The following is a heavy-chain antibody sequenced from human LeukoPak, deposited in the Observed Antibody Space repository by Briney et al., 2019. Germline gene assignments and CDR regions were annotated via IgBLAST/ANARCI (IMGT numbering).Heavy chain of an antibody. V-gene: IGHV3-30*18. D-gene: IGHD3-9*01. J-gene: IGHJ6*02. CDR1: GFTFSSYG. Sequence: GGSLRLSCAASGFTFSSYGMHWVRQAPGKGLEWVAVISYDGSNKYYADSVKGRFTISRDNSKNTLYLQMNSLRAEDTAVYYCAKDLSLLRYFDWPPYWYGMDVWGQGTTVTVSS. CDR2: ISYDGSNK. CDR3: AKDLSLLRYFDWPPYWYGMDV.